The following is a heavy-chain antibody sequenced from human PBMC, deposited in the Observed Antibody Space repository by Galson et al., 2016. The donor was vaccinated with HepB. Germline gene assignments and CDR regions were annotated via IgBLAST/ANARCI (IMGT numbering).Heavy chain of an antibody. J-gene: IGHJ6*02. Sequence: SLRLSCAASGFSFSSYAMTWVRQAPGKGLESVSGISDSGDETYYADSVKGRFAISRDNAKKTLWLQMNSLRAEDTAVYYWAKVYSRTRYYWYGMDVWGQGTTVTVSS. CDR2: ISDSGDET. CDR1: GFSFSSYA. D-gene: IGHD2-21*01. V-gene: IGHV3-23*01. CDR3: AKVYSRTRYYWYGMDV.